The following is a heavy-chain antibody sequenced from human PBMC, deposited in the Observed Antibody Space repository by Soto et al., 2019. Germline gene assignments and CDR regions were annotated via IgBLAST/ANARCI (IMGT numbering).Heavy chain of an antibody. CDR1: GYTFTSYG. CDR2: ISAYNGNT. J-gene: IGHJ6*02. D-gene: IGHD1-7*01. Sequence: ASVKVSCKASGYTFTSYGISWVRQAPGQGLEWMGWISAYNGNTNYAQKLQGRVTMTTDTSTSTAYMELRSLRSDDTAVYYCARDQLELLPQYYYYGMDVWGQGTTVTVSS. V-gene: IGHV1-18*01. CDR3: ARDQLELLPQYYYYGMDV.